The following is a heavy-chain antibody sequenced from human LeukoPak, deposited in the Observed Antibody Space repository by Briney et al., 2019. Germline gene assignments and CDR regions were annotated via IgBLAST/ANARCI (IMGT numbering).Heavy chain of an antibody. V-gene: IGHV3-30*18. J-gene: IGHJ4*02. CDR1: GFSFSSYG. D-gene: IGHD3-10*01. CDR3: AKDLRTFLWFGADIDY. CDR2: ISYDGSNK. Sequence: PGGSLRLSCAASGFSFSSYGMHWVRQAPGKGLEWVAVISYDGSNKYYADSVKGRFTISRDNSKNTLYLQMNSLRAEDTAVYYCAKDLRTFLWFGADIDYWGQGTLVTVPS.